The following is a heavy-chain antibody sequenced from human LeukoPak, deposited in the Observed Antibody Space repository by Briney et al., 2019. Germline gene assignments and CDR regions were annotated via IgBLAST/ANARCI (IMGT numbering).Heavy chain of an antibody. V-gene: IGHV1-2*02. D-gene: IGHD5-18*01. CDR3: ARADERGYSYGPYFDY. CDR2: INPNSGGT. CDR1: GYTFTGYY. Sequence: ASVKVSCKASGYTFTGYYMHWVRQAPGQGLEWMGWINPNSGGTNYAQKFQGRVTMTRDTSISTAYMELSSLRSEDTAVYYCARADERGYSYGPYFDYWGQGTLVTVSS. J-gene: IGHJ4*02.